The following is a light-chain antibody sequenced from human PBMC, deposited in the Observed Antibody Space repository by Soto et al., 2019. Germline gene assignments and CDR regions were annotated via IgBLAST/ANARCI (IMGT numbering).Light chain of an antibody. J-gene: IGKJ1*01. CDR3: QQYASSVT. CDR1: QSFSSTF. Sequence: EILLTQSPDSLSLSPGDRATLSCRASQSFSSTFFAWYQQKPGQAPRLLIYGAYSRATGIPDRFSGSGSGTDVTLTISRLEPEDFAVYYCQQYASSVTFGQGTKVEIK. CDR2: GAY. V-gene: IGKV3-20*01.